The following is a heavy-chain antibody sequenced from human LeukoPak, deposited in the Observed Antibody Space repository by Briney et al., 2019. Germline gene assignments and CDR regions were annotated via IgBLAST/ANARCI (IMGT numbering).Heavy chain of an antibody. CDR2: INPNSGDT. CDR1: GYTFTGYY. D-gene: IGHD1-26*01. V-gene: IGHV1-2*02. J-gene: IGHJ3*02. CDR3: ARDRSGSYDAFDI. Sequence: ASVKVSCKASGYTFTGYYIYWVRQAPGQGLEWMGWINPNSGDTHHAQNFLGRVTMTWDTSLSTAYMELISLKSDDTALFFCARDRSGSYDAFDIWGQGTMVTVSS.